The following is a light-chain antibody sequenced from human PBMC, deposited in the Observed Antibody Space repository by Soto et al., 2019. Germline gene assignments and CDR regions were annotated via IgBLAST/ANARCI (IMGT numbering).Light chain of an antibody. J-gene: IGKJ4*01. V-gene: IGKV3-20*01. CDR3: QHYGSSPFT. CDR1: QSISSSY. CDR2: GAS. Sequence: EIVLTQSPGTLSLSPGERATLSCRASQSISSSYLAWYQQKAGQAPRLLIYGASSRATGIPDRFSGSGSGTDFTLTISRLEPEDFAVYYCQHYGSSPFTFGGGTKVEIK.